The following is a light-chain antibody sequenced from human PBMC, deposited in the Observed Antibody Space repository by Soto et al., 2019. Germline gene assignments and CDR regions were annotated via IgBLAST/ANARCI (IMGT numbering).Light chain of an antibody. CDR1: QSVSSN. Sequence: EIVFTQSPATLSFSPLEIATLSCRVIQSVSSNLAWYQQKPGQAPRLLIYDASNRATGIPARFSGSGSGTDFTLTISSLEPEDFAVYYCQQRSNWPPMITFGQGTRLEIK. CDR2: DAS. V-gene: IGKV3-11*01. CDR3: QQRSNWPPMIT. J-gene: IGKJ5*01.